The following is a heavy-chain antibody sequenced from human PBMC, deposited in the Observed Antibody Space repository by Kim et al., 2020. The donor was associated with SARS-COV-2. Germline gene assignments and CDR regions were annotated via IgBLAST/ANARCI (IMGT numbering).Heavy chain of an antibody. Sequence: SETLSLTCTVSGGSISSSSYYWGWIRQPPGKGLEWIGSIYYSGSTYYNPSLKSRVTISVDTSKNQFSLKLSSVTAADTAVYYCARHHGFGGPVCWFDPWGQGTLVTVSS. CDR1: GGSISSSSYY. D-gene: IGHD3-10*01. CDR2: IYYSGST. CDR3: ARHHGFGGPVCWFDP. J-gene: IGHJ5*02. V-gene: IGHV4-39*01.